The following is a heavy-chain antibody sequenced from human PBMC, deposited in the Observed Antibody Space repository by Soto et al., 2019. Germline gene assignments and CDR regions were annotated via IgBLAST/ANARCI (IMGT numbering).Heavy chain of an antibody. D-gene: IGHD1-7*01. J-gene: IGHJ4*01. CDR3: ARDNWNSY. CDR2: IGESGTPT. V-gene: IGHV3-21*06. CDR1: GFTFSSYA. Sequence: PGGSLRLSCAASGFTFSSYAMKWVRQAPGKGLEWVSLIGESGTPTYYADSVKGRFTISRDNAKNTLYLQMSSLRVEDTAVYYCARDNWNSYWGQGTLVTVSS.